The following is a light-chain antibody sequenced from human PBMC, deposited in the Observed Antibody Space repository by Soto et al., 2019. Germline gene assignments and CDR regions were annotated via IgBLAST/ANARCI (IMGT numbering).Light chain of an antibody. CDR2: GAS. CDR3: QQYNSWPDT. V-gene: IGKV3-15*01. J-gene: IGKJ5*01. CDR1: HSVSID. Sequence: MVLTQSPATVPVSPGERVTVSFRASHSVSIDLAWYQQKPGQAPRLLIYGASTRATGIPARFSGSGSGTEFTLTISGLQSEDFAVYYCQQYNSWPDTFGQGTRLEIK.